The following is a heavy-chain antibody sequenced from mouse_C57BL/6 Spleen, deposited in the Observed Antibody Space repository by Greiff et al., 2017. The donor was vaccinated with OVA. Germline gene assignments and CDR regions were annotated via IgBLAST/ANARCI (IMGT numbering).Heavy chain of an antibody. CDR1: GYTFTSYW. D-gene: IGHD1-1*01. CDR3: VREYYGSSYRYFEV. V-gene: IGHV1-55*01. CDR2: IYPGSGST. J-gene: IGHJ1*03. Sequence: VQLQQPGAELVKPGASVKMSCKASGYTFTSYWITWVKQRPGQGLEWIGVIYPGSGSTNYNEKFKSKATLTVDTSSSTAYMQLSSLTSEDSAVYVCVREYYGSSYRYFEVWGTGTTVTDAS.